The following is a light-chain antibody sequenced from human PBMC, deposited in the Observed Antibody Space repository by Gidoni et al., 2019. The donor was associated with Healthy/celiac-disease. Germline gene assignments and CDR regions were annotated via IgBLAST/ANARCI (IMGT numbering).Light chain of an antibody. CDR3: MQALQTPRFT. V-gene: IGKV2-28*01. Sequence: DIVMTPSPLSLPVTPGEPASISFRSSQSLLHSNGYKYLDWYLQKPGQSPKLLIYLGSNRASGVPDRVSGSGSGTDFTLKISRVEAEDVGVYYCMQALQTPRFTFGPRTKVDIK. CDR2: LGS. J-gene: IGKJ3*01. CDR1: QSLLHSNGYKY.